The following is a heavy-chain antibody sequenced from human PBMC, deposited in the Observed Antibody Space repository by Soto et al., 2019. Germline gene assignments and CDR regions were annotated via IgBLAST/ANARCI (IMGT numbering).Heavy chain of an antibody. D-gene: IGHD3-10*02. V-gene: IGHV4-30-4*01. CDR3: ARSVRGVTHFDY. Sequence: SETLSLTCSVSGASITSGDYYWSWIRQPPGKGLEWIGYIYYSGRTYYNPSLKSRVTISVDRSKNQFSLKLSSVTAADTAVYYCARSVRGVTHFDYWGQGTLVTVSS. CDR1: GASITSGDYY. J-gene: IGHJ4*02. CDR2: IYYSGRT.